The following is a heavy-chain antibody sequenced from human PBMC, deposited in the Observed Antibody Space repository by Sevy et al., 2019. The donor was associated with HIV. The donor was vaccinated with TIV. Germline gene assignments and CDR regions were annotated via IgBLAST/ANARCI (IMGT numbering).Heavy chain of an antibody. CDR3: ARDCSSTSCLWGLDV. Sequence: QLGGSLRLSCAASGFTFSNYWMSWVRQAPGKGLEWVANIKRDGSEKYYMASVKGRLTISRDNAKNSLYLQINSLRAEDTAMYYCARDCSSTSCLWGLDVWGQGTTVTVSS. V-gene: IGHV3-7*03. CDR1: GFTFSNYW. CDR2: IKRDGSEK. D-gene: IGHD2-2*01. J-gene: IGHJ6*02.